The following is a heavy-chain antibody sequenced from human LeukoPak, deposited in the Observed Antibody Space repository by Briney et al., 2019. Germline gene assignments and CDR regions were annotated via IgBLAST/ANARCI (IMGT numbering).Heavy chain of an antibody. Sequence: PSETLSLTCAVYGGSFSGYYWSWIRQPPGKGLEWIGEINHSGSTNYNPSLKSRVTISVDTSKNQFSLKLSSVTAADTAVYYCARDPYYGGELQGFHYWGQGTLVTVSS. D-gene: IGHD1-26*01. CDR1: GGSFSGYY. CDR3: ARDPYYGGELQGFHY. J-gene: IGHJ4*02. CDR2: INHSGST. V-gene: IGHV4-34*01.